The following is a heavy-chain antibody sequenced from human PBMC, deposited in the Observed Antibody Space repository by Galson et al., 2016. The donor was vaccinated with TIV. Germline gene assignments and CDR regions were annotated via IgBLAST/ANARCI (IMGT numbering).Heavy chain of an antibody. V-gene: IGHV3-21*01. J-gene: IGHJ6*02. D-gene: IGHD2-8*02. CDR3: ARIIGYWVGYYTMDV. Sequence: SLRLSCAGSGFTFSGHSMNWVRQAPGKGLEWVSSISNSGDYIYYSDSMKGRFTISRDNAKESLYLQMHSLRAEDTAVYYCARIIGYWVGYYTMDVWGQGTTVTVSS. CDR1: GFTFSGHS. CDR2: ISNSGDYI.